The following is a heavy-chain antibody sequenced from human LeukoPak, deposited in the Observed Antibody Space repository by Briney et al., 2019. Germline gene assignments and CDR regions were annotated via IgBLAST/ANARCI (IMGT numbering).Heavy chain of an antibody. CDR1: GFSLSTSGVG. D-gene: IGHD2-2*01. V-gene: IGHV2-5*02. CDR2: IYWDDNK. CDR3: ARDYCSTTSCYQGWFDP. J-gene: IGHJ5*02. Sequence: SGPTLVNPTQTLTLTCSFSGFSLSTSGVGVGWIRQPPGKALEWLALIYWDDNKRYSPSLGSRLTITKDTSKNQVVLIMTNMNPVDTATYFCARDYCSTTSCYQGWFDPWGQGTLVTVSS.